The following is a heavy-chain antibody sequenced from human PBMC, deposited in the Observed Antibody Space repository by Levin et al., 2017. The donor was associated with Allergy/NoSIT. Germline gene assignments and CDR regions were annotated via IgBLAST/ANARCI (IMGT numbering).Heavy chain of an antibody. D-gene: IGHD3-16*01. Sequence: AGGSLRLSCVASGFTFSTYGIYWVRQAPGKGLEWVALITSDGSHKFYAASVKGRFTISRDNSKNTLYLQMNSLRAEDTAVYYCTKGGDMDVWGQGTTVAVSS. CDR3: TKGGDMDV. V-gene: IGHV3-30*18. CDR1: GFTFSTYG. J-gene: IGHJ6*02. CDR2: ITSDGSHK.